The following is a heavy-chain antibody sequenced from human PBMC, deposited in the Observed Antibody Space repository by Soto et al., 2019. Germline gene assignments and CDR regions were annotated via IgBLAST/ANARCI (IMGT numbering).Heavy chain of an antibody. V-gene: IGHV3-33*01. D-gene: IGHD4-4*01. CDR1: GFTFSSYG. CDR3: ARDESNGYSNLIDFDY. Sequence: QVQLVESGGGVVQPGRSLRLSCAASGFTFSSYGMHWVRQAPGKGLEWVAVIWYDGSNKYYADSVKGRFTISRDNSKNSLYLQMNSLRAEDTAVYYCARDESNGYSNLIDFDYWGQGTLVTVSS. J-gene: IGHJ4*02. CDR2: IWYDGSNK.